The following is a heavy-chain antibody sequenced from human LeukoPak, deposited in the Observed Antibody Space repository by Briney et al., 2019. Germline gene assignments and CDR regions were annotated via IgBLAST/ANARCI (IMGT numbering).Heavy chain of an antibody. CDR3: ARGGGNSHGIVRSRVNDY. D-gene: IGHD5-18*01. J-gene: IGHJ4*02. CDR2: INHSGST. CDR1: GGSFSGYY. V-gene: IGHV4-34*01. Sequence: PSETLSLTCAVYGGSFSGYYWSWIRQPPGKGLEWIGEINHSGSTNYNPSLKSRVTISVDTSKNQFSLKLSSVTAADTAVYYCARGGGNSHGIVRSRVNDYWAQGTLVRVSS.